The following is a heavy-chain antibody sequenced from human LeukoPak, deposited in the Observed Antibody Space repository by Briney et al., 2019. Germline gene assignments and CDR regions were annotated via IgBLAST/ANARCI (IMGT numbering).Heavy chain of an antibody. J-gene: IGHJ4*02. V-gene: IGHV4-59*12. CDR1: GGSISGYY. CDR3: ARESYSMSWYYFDY. CDR2: IYYSGST. D-gene: IGHD1-26*01. Sequence: SETLSLTCIVSGGSISGYYWSWIRQSPGKGLEWIGYIYYSGSTNYNPSLKSRVTISVDTSKNQFPLKLTSVTAADTAVYYCARESYSMSWYYFDYWGQGTLVTVSS.